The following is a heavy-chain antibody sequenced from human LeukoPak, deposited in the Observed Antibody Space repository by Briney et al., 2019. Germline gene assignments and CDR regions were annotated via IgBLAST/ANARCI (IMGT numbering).Heavy chain of an antibody. Sequence: PGGSLRLSCAASGFTLGGYGMHWVRQAPGKGLEWVSAISSSGGSTYYADSVKGRLTISRDNSKNTLYLQMNSLRAGDTAVYYCARTIEMATISYFDYWGQGTLVTVSS. J-gene: IGHJ4*02. D-gene: IGHD5-24*01. V-gene: IGHV3-23*01. CDR2: ISSSGGST. CDR3: ARTIEMATISYFDY. CDR1: GFTLGGYG.